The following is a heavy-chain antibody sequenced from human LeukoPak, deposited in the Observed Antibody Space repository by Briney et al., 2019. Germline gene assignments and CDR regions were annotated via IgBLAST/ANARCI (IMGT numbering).Heavy chain of an antibody. CDR1: GFTFSDHA. J-gene: IGHJ4*02. CDR3: ARDPESSAFDL. D-gene: IGHD5/OR15-5a*01. Sequence: GGSLRLSCAASGFTFSDHAMSWVRQAPGKGLEFVANIKQDGSVKNYMDSLKGRSTISRDNARESLYLEINSLRADDTAVYYCARDPESSAFDLWGQGALVTVSS. CDR2: IKQDGSVK. V-gene: IGHV3-7*01.